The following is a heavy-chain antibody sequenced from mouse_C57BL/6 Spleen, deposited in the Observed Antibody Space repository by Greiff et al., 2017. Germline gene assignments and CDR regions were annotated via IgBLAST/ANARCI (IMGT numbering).Heavy chain of an antibody. CDR2: INPNNGGT. V-gene: IGHV1-26*01. D-gene: IGHD2-4*01. CDR1: GYTFTDYY. J-gene: IGHJ3*01. Sequence: EVQLQQSGPELVKPGASVKISCKASGYTFTDYYMNWVKQSHGKSLEWIGDINPNNGGTSYNQKFKGKATLTVGKSSSTAYMELRSLTSEDSAVYYCAREDYDEGAWFAYWGQGTLVTVSA. CDR3: AREDYDEGAWFAY.